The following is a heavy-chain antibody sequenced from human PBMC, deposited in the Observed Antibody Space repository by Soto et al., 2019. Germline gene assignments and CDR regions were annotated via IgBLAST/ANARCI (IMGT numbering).Heavy chain of an antibody. CDR2: IYSGGST. D-gene: IGHD3-22*01. Sequence: GGSLRLSCAASWFTVSSNYMSWVRQAPGKGLEWVSVIYSGGSTYYADSVKGRFTISRDNSKNTLYLQMNSLRAEDTAVYYCARSYDSSAYYFDYWGQGTLVTVSS. CDR3: ARSYDSSAYYFDY. CDR1: WFTVSSNY. J-gene: IGHJ4*02. V-gene: IGHV3-53*01.